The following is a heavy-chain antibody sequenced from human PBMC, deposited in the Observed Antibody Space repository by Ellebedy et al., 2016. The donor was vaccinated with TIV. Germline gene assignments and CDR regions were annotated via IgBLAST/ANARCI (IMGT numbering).Heavy chain of an antibody. CDR3: ARKWVTTSSGRLFWYFDL. V-gene: IGHV3-13*01. CDR2: IGTAGDT. J-gene: IGHJ2*01. Sequence: GGSLRLXCAASGFTFGSYDIHWVRQAPGKGLEWVSAIGTAGDTYYPGSVKGRFTIFRENAQSSLHLQMNSLRAGDTAVYYCARKWVTTSSGRLFWYFDLWGRGTLVTVSS. D-gene: IGHD4-17*01. CDR1: GFTFGSYD.